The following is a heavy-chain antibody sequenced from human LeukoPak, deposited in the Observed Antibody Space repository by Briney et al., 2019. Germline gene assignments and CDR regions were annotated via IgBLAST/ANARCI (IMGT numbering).Heavy chain of an antibody. D-gene: IGHD4/OR15-4a*01. CDR3: AWSKGAGYYFDY. J-gene: IGHJ4*02. CDR2: ISGSGGST. V-gene: IGHV3-23*01. Sequence: GGSLRLSCAASGFTFSSYAMSWVRQAPGKGLEWVSAISGSGGSTYYADSVKGRFTISRDNSKNTLYLQMNSLRAEDTAVYYCAWSKGAGYYFDYWGQGTLVTVSS. CDR1: GFTFSSYA.